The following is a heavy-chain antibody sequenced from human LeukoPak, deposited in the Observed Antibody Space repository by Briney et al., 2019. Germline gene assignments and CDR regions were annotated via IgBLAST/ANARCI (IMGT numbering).Heavy chain of an antibody. CDR1: GISITGYS. D-gene: IGHD6-19*01. Sequence: RGGSLRLSCAASGISITGYSMNWIRQAPGKGLEWVATITSDSSYISHAASVRGRFTVSRDNAKNSVFLQMDSLRAGDTAVYYCARDVSSGWTSLFYWGQGTLVTVSS. V-gene: IGHV3-21*01. CDR2: ITSDSSYI. J-gene: IGHJ4*02. CDR3: ARDVSSGWTSLFY.